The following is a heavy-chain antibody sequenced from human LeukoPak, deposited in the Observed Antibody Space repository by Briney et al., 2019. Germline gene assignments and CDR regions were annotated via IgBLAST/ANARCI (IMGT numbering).Heavy chain of an antibody. CDR2: IIPIFGTA. J-gene: IGHJ5*02. CDR3: ARARVAAKFGFWFDP. Sequence: SVKVSCKASGGTFSSYAISWVRQAPGQGLEWMGGIIPIFGTANYAQKFQGRVTITADKSTSTAYMELSSLRSEDTAVYYCARARVAAKFGFWFDPWGQGTLVTVSS. CDR1: GGTFSSYA. V-gene: IGHV1-69*06. D-gene: IGHD2-15*01.